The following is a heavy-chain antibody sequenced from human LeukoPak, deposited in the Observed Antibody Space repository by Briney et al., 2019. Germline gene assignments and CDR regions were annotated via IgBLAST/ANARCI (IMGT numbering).Heavy chain of an antibody. V-gene: IGHV3-21*01. CDR2: ISSSSSYI. J-gene: IGHJ3*02. D-gene: IGHD3-3*01. Sequence: GGSLRLSCAASGFTFSSYSMNWVRQAPGKGLEWVSSISSSSSYIYYADSVKGRFTISRNNAKNSLYLQMNSLRAEDTAVYYCARGGVVITDDAFDIWGQGTMVTVSS. CDR1: GFTFSSYS. CDR3: ARGGVVITDDAFDI.